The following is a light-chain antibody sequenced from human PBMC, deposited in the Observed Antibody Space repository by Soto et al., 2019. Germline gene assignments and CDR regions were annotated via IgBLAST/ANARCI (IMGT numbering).Light chain of an antibody. CDR3: QQLISYPIT. CDR1: QGISSY. J-gene: IGKJ5*01. Sequence: DVQLTQSPSFLSASVGDRVTITCRASQGISSYLAWYQQKPGRAPNLLIYAASTLQSGVPSRFSGSGSGTEFTLTISSLQPEDFATYYCQQLISYPITFGQGTRLEIK. CDR2: AAS. V-gene: IGKV1-9*01.